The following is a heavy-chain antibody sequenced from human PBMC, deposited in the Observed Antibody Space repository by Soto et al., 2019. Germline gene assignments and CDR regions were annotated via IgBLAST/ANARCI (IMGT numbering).Heavy chain of an antibody. CDR3: AKHIVVLRLGMDV. D-gene: IGHD5-12*01. J-gene: IGHJ6*02. Sequence: GGSLRLSYAASGISFSNYWMHWVRQVPGKGLEWVSRIIGDGSGANYADSVKGRFTISRDNSKNTLYLQMNSLRAEDTAVYYCAKHIVVLRLGMDVWGQGTTVTVSS. CDR2: IIGDGSGA. CDR1: GISFSNYW. V-gene: IGHV3-74*01.